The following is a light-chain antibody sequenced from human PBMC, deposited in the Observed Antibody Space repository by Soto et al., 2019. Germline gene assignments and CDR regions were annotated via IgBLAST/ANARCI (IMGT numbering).Light chain of an antibody. J-gene: IGKJ4*01. V-gene: IGKV1-39*01. CDR2: AAS. Sequence: DIHMTQSPSSMSASIGDGCTITCRASHTISSYLNWYQQKTGKATKLLIYAASSLQSGVPSRFSGSGSGKDFTITVSSLQPEDFATYYCQQSYSTPLTFGGVTKV. CDR1: HTISSY. CDR3: QQSYSTPLT.